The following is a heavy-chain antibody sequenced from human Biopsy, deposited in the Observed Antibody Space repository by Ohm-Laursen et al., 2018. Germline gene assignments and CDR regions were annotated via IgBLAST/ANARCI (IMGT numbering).Heavy chain of an antibody. Sequence: PSQTLSCTCSVSSASVKTSAYFRAWIRQRPGRVLVSIGYISYNERTHYNPSLTSRLAISFDTSNNRISLQLRSVSVADTAVYYCVREPKTGTAEAWYFDLWGRGSPVTVPS. V-gene: IGHV4-31*03. J-gene: IGHJ2*01. CDR2: ISYNERT. D-gene: IGHD3-9*01. CDR3: VREPKTGTAEAWYFDL. CDR1: SASVKTSAYF.